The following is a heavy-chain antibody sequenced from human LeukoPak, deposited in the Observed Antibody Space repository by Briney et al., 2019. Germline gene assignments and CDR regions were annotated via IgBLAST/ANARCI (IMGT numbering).Heavy chain of an antibody. Sequence: PGGSLRLSCAASGFTFSNAWMNWVRQPPGKGLEWIGYIYSSGSTNYNRSLKSRVTISLDTSKNQFSLKLSSVTAADTAVYYCAGLAPHRPLDYWGQGTPVTVSS. CDR3: AGLAPHRPLDY. CDR1: GFTFSNAW. D-gene: IGHD1-14*01. V-gene: IGHV4-59*01. CDR2: IYSSGST. J-gene: IGHJ4*02.